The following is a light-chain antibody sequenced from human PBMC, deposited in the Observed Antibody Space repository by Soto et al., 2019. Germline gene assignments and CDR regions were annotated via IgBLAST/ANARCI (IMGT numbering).Light chain of an antibody. V-gene: IGKV1-33*01. CDR3: QQYENLPWT. J-gene: IGKJ1*01. Sequence: DIQMTQSPSSLSASVGDRVTITCQASQDINNYLNWYQQKPGKAPKLLIYDASNLETGVPSRFSGSGSGTDFTFRISSRKPQDIATYYCQQYENLPWTFGQGTKVEVK. CDR1: QDINNY. CDR2: DAS.